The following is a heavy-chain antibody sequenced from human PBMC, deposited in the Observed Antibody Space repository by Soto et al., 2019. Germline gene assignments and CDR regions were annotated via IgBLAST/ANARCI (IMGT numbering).Heavy chain of an antibody. J-gene: IGHJ4*02. D-gene: IGHD3-22*01. CDR3: ARAGGGTLLHYYDCSGYYYGGYFDY. CDR2: ISYDGSNK. CDR1: GFTFSSYA. Sequence: QVQLVESGGGVVQPGRSLRLSCAASGFTFSSYAMHWDRQAPGKGLEWVAVISYDGSNKYYADSVKGRFTISRDNSKNTLYLQMNSLRAEDTAVYYCARAGGGTLLHYYDCSGYYYGGYFDYWGQGTLVTVSS. V-gene: IGHV3-30-3*01.